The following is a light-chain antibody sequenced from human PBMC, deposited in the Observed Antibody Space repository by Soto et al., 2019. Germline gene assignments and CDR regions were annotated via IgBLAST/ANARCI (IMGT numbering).Light chain of an antibody. CDR3: SSYTSSNTVV. CDR1: SGDVGGYDY. J-gene: IGLJ2*01. CDR2: DVS. V-gene: IGLV2-14*01. Sequence: QSALTQPASVSGSPGQSITISCAGTSGDVGGYDYVSCYQQHPGKAPKLMIYDVSNRPSGVSNRFSGSKSGNTASLTISGLQAEDEADYYCSSYTSSNTVVFGGGTKLTVL.